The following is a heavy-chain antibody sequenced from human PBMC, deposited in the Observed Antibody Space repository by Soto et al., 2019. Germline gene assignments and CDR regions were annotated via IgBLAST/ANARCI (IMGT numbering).Heavy chain of an antibody. J-gene: IGHJ4*02. V-gene: IGHV3-23*01. CDR1: EFTFSSYA. Sequence: GGSLRLSCAASEFTFSSYAMSWVRQAPGKGLEWVSSIILSGGSTYYADSVKGRFTISRDNSKNTLYLQMNSLRAEDTAVYYCAKDHDDGDSGDVDDWGQGTLVTVSS. D-gene: IGHD4-17*01. CDR3: AKDHDDGDSGDVDD. CDR2: IILSGGST.